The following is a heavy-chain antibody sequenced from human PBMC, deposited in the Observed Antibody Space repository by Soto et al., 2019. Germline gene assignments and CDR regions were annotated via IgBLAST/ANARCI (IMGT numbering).Heavy chain of an antibody. V-gene: IGHV1-69*08. Sequence: QVQLVQSGAEVKKPGSSVKVSCKASGGTFSSYTISWVRQAPGQGLEWMGRIIPILGIAHYAQKFQGRVTITTDKSTRTAYMELSSLRSEHTAVYYCARDSGREAAGFGAFDIWGQGTMITVSS. CDR1: GGTFSSYT. J-gene: IGHJ3*02. CDR3: ARDSGREAAGFGAFDI. D-gene: IGHD6-13*01. CDR2: IIPILGIA.